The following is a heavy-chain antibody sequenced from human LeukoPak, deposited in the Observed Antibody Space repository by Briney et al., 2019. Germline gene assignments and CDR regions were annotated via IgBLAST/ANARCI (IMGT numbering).Heavy chain of an antibody. CDR3: AREPFWSGYYSNLHFDY. D-gene: IGHD3-3*01. J-gene: IGHJ4*02. CDR2: IRPDGSEK. CDR1: GFTFSTHW. Sequence: GGSLRLSCAASGFTFSTHWMSWVRQAPGKGLEWVANIRPDGSEKYYMDSVKGRFTISRDNAKNSLYLQMNSLRAEDTAVYYCAREPFWSGYYSNLHFDYWGQGTLVTVSS. V-gene: IGHV3-7*01.